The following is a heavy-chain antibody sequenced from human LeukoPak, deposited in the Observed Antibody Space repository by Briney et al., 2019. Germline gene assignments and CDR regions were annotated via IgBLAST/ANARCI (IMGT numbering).Heavy chain of an antibody. J-gene: IGHJ3*02. D-gene: IGHD7-27*01. Sequence: GGSLRLSCAASGFTFNNYAMHWVRQAPGKGLEWVAVISYNENNKYYADSVKGRFTISRDNSKNTLYLQMNSLRAEDTALYHCARESAGDPDDAFDIWGQGTMVTVSS. CDR1: GFTFNNYA. CDR3: ARESAGDPDDAFDI. CDR2: ISYNENNK. V-gene: IGHV3-30-3*01.